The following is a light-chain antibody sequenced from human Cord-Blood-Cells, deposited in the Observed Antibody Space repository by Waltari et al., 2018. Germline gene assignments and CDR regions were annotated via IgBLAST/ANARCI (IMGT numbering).Light chain of an antibody. CDR2: DAS. J-gene: IGKJ2*01. V-gene: IGKV1-33*01. CDR3: QQYDNLPYT. CDR1: QDISNY. Sequence: DIQMTQSPFSLCVSVGDRVNLTCQASQDISNYLNWYQQKPGKAPKLLIYDASNLETGVPSRFSGSGSGTDFTFTISSLQPEDIATYYCQQYDNLPYTFGQGTKLEIK.